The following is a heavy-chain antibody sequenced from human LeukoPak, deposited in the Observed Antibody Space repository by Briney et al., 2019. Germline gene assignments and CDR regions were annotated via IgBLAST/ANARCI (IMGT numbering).Heavy chain of an antibody. D-gene: IGHD3-16*01. V-gene: IGHV4-34*01. CDR1: GGSFSGYY. CDR2: INHSGST. CDR3: ARGAVRGAFDN. J-gene: IGHJ3*02. Sequence: SETLSLTCAVYGGSFSGYYWSWIRQPPGKGLEWIGEINHSGSTNYNPSLKSRVTISVDTSKNQFSLKLSSVTAADTAVYYCARGAVRGAFDNWGQGTMVTVSS.